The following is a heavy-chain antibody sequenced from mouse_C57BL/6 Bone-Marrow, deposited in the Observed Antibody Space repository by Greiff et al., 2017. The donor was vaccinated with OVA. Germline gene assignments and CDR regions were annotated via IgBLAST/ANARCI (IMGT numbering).Heavy chain of an antibody. CDR1: GYTFTSYW. CDR3: TRFTYGSRGWYFDV. Sequence: EVQLVESGTVLARPGASVKMSCKTSGYTFTSYWMHWVKQRPGQGLEWIGAIYPGNSDTSYNQKFKGKAKLTAVTSASTAYMELSSLTNEDSAVYYCTRFTYGSRGWYFDVWGTGTTVTVSS. D-gene: IGHD1-1*01. CDR2: IYPGNSDT. J-gene: IGHJ1*03. V-gene: IGHV1-5*01.